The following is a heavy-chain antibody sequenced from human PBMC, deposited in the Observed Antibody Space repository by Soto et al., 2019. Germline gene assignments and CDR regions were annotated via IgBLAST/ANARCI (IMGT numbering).Heavy chain of an antibody. J-gene: IGHJ4*02. V-gene: IGHV4-38-2*01. CDR3: TRGAGAPWVRFDS. CDR1: GYSITSGFY. D-gene: IGHD3-16*01. CDR2: ISYSAKT. Sequence: PSETLSLTCGVSGYSITSGFYWGWVRQSPGKGLEWIGTISYSAKTFYNPSLASRFSMAVDSSKSQFSLRLTSVTAADTALYYCTRGAGAPWVRFDSWGRGILVTVSS.